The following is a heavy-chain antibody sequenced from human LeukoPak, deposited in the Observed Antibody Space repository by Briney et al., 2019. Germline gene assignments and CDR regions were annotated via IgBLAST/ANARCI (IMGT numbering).Heavy chain of an antibody. D-gene: IGHD6-19*01. V-gene: IGHV4-34*01. J-gene: IGHJ3*02. CDR2: INHSGST. Sequence: GSLRLSCAASGFTFSSYSMHWVRQPPGKGLEWIGEINHSGSTNYNPSLKSRVTISVDTSKNQFSLKLSSVTAADTAVYYCARGPKQWLVFFPTDAFDIWGQGTMVTVSS. CDR3: ARGPKQWLVFFPTDAFDI. CDR1: GFTFSSYS.